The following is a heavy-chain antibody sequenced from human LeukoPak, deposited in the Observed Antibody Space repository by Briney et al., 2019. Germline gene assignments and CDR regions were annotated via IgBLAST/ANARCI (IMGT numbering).Heavy chain of an antibody. D-gene: IGHD3-22*01. CDR2: ISGSGGST. V-gene: IGHV3-23*01. J-gene: IGHJ4*02. CDR1: GFTFSSYA. Sequence: PGGSLRLSCAASGFTFSSYAMSWVRQAPGKGLEWVSAISGSGGSTYYADSVKGRFTISRDNSKNTLYLQMNSRRAEDTAVYYCAKGRPENYYDSSGYWPFDYWGQGTLVTVSS. CDR3: AKGRPENYYDSSGYWPFDY.